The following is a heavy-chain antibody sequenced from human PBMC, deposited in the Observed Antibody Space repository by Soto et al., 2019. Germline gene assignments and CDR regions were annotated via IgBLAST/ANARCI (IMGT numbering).Heavy chain of an antibody. V-gene: IGHV2-5*02. CDR2: IYWDDDK. CDR1: GFSLSTSGVG. CDR3: AHSGPDIVVLPAAKGWDFDY. J-gene: IGHJ4*02. Sequence: QITLKESGPTLVKPTQTLTLTCTFSGFSLSTSGVGVGWIRQPPGKALECLALIYWDDDKRYSPSLKSRLTITKDTSKNQVVLTMTNMDPVDTATYYFAHSGPDIVVLPAAKGWDFDYWGQGTLVTVSS. D-gene: IGHD2-2*01.